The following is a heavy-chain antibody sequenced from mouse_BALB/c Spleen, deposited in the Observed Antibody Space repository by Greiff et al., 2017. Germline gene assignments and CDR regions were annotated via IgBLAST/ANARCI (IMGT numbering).Heavy chain of an antibody. D-gene: IGHD1-1*01. CDR1: GYSFTSYW. V-gene: IGHV1-5*01. J-gene: IGHJ4*01. CDR3: TDGYGSSDYAMDY. CDR2: IYPGNSDT. Sequence: EVKLQESGTVLARPGASVKMSCKASGYSFTSYWMHWVKQRPGQGLEWIGAIYPGNSDTSYNQKFKGKAKLTAVTSASTAYMELSSLTNEDSAVYYGTDGYGSSDYAMDYWGQGTSVTVSS.